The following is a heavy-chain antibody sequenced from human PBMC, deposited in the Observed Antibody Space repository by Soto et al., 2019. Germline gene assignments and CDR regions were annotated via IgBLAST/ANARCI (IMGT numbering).Heavy chain of an antibody. J-gene: IGHJ5*02. CDR3: ARDREDGSSPSLGWFDP. CDR2: INPNSGGT. Sequence: ASVKVSFKASGYTFTSYAMHWVRQAPGQRLEWMGWINPNSGGTNYAQKFQGRVTMTTDTSTSTAYMELRSLRSDDTAVYYCARDREDGSSPSLGWFDPWGQGTLVTVSS. D-gene: IGHD6-6*01. CDR1: GYTFTSYA. V-gene: IGHV1-2*02.